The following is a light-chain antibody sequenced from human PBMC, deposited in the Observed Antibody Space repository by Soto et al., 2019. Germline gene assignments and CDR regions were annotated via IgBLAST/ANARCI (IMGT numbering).Light chain of an antibody. CDR2: GAS. CDR1: LTIGDS. CDR3: QQNYNRPRT. V-gene: IGKV1-39*01. J-gene: IGKJ1*01. Sequence: DIRMTQSPSSLSASVGDRVTITCRASLTIGDSLSWFQQKVGKPPTLLIYGASALQSGVPARFSGSGSGTDFTLTIYNMQREDFATYYCQQNYNRPRTFGQGTKVDIK.